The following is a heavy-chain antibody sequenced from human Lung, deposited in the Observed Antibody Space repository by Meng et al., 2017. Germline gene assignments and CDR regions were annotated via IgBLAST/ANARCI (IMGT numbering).Heavy chain of an antibody. V-gene: IGHV4-34*01. CDR2: INHSGST. D-gene: IGHD4-11*01. J-gene: IGHJ4*02. Sequence: QVHLQQWGAGLLKPSETLSRTCVVSGGSFSDYYWSLIRQPPGKGLEWIGEINHSGSTNYNPSLESRATISVDTSQNNLSLKLSSVTAADSAVYYCARGPTTMAHDFDYWGQGTLVTVSS. CDR1: GGSFSDYY. CDR3: ARGPTTMAHDFDY.